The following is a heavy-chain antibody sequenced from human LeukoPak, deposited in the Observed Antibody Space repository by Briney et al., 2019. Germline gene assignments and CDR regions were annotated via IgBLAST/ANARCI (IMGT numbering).Heavy chain of an antibody. V-gene: IGHV4-39*01. CDR1: GGSISSSSYY. Sequence: PSETLSLTCTVSGGSISSSSYYWDWIRQPPGKGLEWIGSIYYSGSTYYNPSLKSRVTISVDTSKNQFSLKLSSVTAADTAVYYCARQGPSGHYDFWSGYYWYYFDYWGQGTLVTVSS. J-gene: IGHJ4*02. D-gene: IGHD3-3*01. CDR2: IYYSGST. CDR3: ARQGPSGHYDFWSGYYWYYFDY.